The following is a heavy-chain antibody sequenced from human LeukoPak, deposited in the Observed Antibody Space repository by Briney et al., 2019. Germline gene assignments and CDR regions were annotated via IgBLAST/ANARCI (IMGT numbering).Heavy chain of an antibody. V-gene: IGHV3-11*01. CDR3: ARDAIDSSGFDFDY. CDR2: ISTSAGTI. J-gene: IGHJ4*02. Sequence: GGALRLSCAASGFTFSDYYMTWIRQAPGKGLDWISYISTSAGTIYYADSVKGRFTISRDNAKSSLYLQMNSLRAADTAVYYCARDAIDSSGFDFDYWGQGTLVTVSS. D-gene: IGHD3-22*01. CDR1: GFTFSDYY.